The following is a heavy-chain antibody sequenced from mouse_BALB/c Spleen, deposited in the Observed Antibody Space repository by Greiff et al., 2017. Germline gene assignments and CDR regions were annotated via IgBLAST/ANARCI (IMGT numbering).Heavy chain of an antibody. V-gene: IGHV5-9-3*01. J-gene: IGHJ2*01. D-gene: IGHD4-1*01. CDR2: ISSGGSYT. Sequence: EVMLVESGGGLVKPGGSLKLSCAASGFTFSSYAMSWVRQTPEKRLEWVATISSGGSYTYYPDSVKGRFTISRDNAKNTLYLQMSSLRSEDTAMYYCARHEGTGDYWGQGTTLTVSS. CDR3: ARHEGTGDY. CDR1: GFTFSSYA.